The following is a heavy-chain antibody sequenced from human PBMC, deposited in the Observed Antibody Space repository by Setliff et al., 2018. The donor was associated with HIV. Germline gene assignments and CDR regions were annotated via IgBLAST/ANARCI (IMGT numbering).Heavy chain of an antibody. CDR2: INPNNGDT. V-gene: IGHV1-2*02. D-gene: IGHD6-19*01. Sequence: ASVKVSCKTSGYTFTGYYVNWVRQAPGQGLEWMGWINPNNGDTNYAQKFQGRVTMTRDTSISTAYMDLSRLRSDDTAVYYCATGGLSRWLVGGDAFDYWGQGTLVTVSS. CDR3: ATGGLSRWLVGGDAFDY. CDR1: GYTFTGYY. J-gene: IGHJ4*02.